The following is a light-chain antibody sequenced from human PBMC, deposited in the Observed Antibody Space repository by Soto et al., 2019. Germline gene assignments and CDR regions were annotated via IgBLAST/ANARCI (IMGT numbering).Light chain of an antibody. CDR3: QQRSNWPPLT. CDR2: DAS. V-gene: IGKV3-11*01. J-gene: IGKJ4*01. Sequence: EIVLTQSPATLSLSPGERATLSCRASQSVSSYLAWYQQKPGQAPRLLIYDASNRATGIPARFSGSGSGTDFTLIISSLEPEDFAVYSCQQRSNWPPLTFGGGTRVEIK. CDR1: QSVSSY.